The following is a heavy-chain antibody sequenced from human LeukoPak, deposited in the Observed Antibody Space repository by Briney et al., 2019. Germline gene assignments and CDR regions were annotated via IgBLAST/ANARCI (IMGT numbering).Heavy chain of an antibody. J-gene: IGHJ4*02. D-gene: IGHD3-22*01. V-gene: IGHV4-34*01. CDR3: ARGTRDYYDSSAYFDY. CDR2: INPSGGP. CDR1: GGSFSGYF. Sequence: PSETLSLTCAVYGGSFSGYFWSWVRQPPEKGLEWIGEINPSGGPDYNPSLKSRVSISIDTSRNQFSLKLSSVTAADTAVYYCARGTRDYYDSSAYFDYWGQGTLVTVSS.